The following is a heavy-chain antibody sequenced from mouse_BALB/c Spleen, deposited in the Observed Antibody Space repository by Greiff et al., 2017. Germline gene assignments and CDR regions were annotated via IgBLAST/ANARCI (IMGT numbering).Heavy chain of an antibody. V-gene: IGHV2-9*02. D-gene: IGHD1-1*01. J-gene: IGHJ2*01. CDR3: ARASYYYGSSYFDY. CDR2: IWAGGST. Sequence: VKVEESGPGLVAPSQSLSITCTVSGFSLTSYGVHWVRQPPGKGLEWLGVIWAGGSTNYNSALMSRLSISKDNSKSQVFLKMNSLQTDDTAMYYCARASYYYGSSYFDYWGQGTTLTVSS. CDR1: GFSLTSYG.